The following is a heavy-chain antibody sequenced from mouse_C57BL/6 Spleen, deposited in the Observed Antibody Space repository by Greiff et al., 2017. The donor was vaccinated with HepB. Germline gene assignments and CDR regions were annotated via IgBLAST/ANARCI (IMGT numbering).Heavy chain of an antibody. D-gene: IGHD1-1*01. J-gene: IGHJ2*01. CDR3: ERGDRIYYYGRSYPDDFDY. CDR1: GFTFSDYG. Sequence: EVHLVESGGGLVKPGGSLKLSCAASGFTFSDYGMHWVRQAPEKGLEWVAYISSGSSTIYYADTVKGRFTISRDNAKNTLFLQMNSLRSEDTAMYYCERGDRIYYYGRSYPDDFDYWGQGTTLTVSS. CDR2: ISSGSSTI. V-gene: IGHV5-17*01.